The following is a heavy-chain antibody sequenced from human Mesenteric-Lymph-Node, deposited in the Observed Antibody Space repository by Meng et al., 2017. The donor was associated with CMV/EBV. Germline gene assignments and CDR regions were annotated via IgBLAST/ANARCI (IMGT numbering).Heavy chain of an antibody. CDR2: INNDAKTT. V-gene: IGHV3-74*01. D-gene: IGHD4-17*01. CDR3: ARGLPSMTTGNFDY. J-gene: IGHJ4*02. Sequence: GESLKISCVASGFTFSRSWMHWVRQAPGKGLVWVSRINNDAKTTAYADSVRGRFIISGDNAKNTLSLQMNSLRAEDTAVYYCARGLPSMTTGNFDYWGQGTLVTVSS. CDR1: GFTFSRSW.